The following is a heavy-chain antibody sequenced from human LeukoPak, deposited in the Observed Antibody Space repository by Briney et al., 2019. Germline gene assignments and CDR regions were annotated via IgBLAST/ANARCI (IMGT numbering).Heavy chain of an antibody. CDR2: IYYSGST. Sequence: SETLSLTCTVSGGSISNGDRYWSWIRQHPGKGLEWIGHIYYSGSTYYNPSLKSRGIISVETSKNQFSLKLSSVTAADTAVYYCAREDSYGLISDYWGQGTLVTVSS. V-gene: IGHV4-31*03. CDR1: GGSISNGDRY. CDR3: AREDSYGLISDY. J-gene: IGHJ4*02. D-gene: IGHD5-18*01.